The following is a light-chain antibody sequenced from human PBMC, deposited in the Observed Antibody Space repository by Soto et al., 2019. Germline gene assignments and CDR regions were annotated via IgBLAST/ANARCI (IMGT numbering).Light chain of an antibody. CDR2: DTS. CDR1: HDITNY. J-gene: IGKJ2*01. V-gene: IGKV1-33*01. Sequence: IQMTQSPSSLSASVGDRVTITCQASHDITNYVNWYQQNPGRPPKLVIYDTSNLEIVVPSRFSGSRSGADFTFTIYGLQPEDSATSWCQQSDKLPYTVGQGTKRAI. CDR3: QQSDKLPYT.